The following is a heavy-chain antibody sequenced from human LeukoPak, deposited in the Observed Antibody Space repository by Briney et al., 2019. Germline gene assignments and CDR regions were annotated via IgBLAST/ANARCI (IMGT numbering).Heavy chain of an antibody. CDR3: ARAGGSGIDWYFDL. D-gene: IGHD3-10*01. V-gene: IGHV3-48*04. J-gene: IGHJ2*01. Sequence: GGSLRLSCAASGFILSNYRMNWVRQAPGKGLEWVSYISSSGNSREYADSVKGRFTISRDNARDSLHLQMNSLRVEDTAVYYCARAGGSGIDWYFDLWGRGTLVIVSS. CDR2: ISSSGNSR. CDR1: GFILSNYR.